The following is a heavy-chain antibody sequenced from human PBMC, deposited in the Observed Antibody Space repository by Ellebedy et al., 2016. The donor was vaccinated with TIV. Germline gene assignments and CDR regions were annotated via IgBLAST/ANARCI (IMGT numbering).Heavy chain of an antibody. CDR3: VGFGVFNL. CDR2: IKTDGSET. Sequence: GESLKIPCAACGFSFSNFLMSWVRQAPGKGLEWVAHIKTDGSETYYVDFVKGRFTISRENAKNALFLQMDGLGVDDSAVYYCVGFGVFNLWGQGAPVTVSS. CDR1: GFSFSNFL. D-gene: IGHD3-3*01. J-gene: IGHJ5*02. V-gene: IGHV3-7*01.